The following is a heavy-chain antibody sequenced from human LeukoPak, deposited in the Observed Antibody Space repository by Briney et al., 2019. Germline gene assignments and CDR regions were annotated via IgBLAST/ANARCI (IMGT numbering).Heavy chain of an antibody. CDR2: ISGSGTTT. CDR1: GFTFSSYA. J-gene: IGHJ5*02. D-gene: IGHD6-19*01. Sequence: HPGESLRLSCAASGFTFSSYAMNWVRQAPGKGLEWVSAISGSGTTTYYADSVKGRFTISRDNSKNTLYLQMNSLRAEDTAVYYCAREDSGWFAWFDPWGQGTLVTVSS. CDR3: AREDSGWFAWFDP. V-gene: IGHV3-23*01.